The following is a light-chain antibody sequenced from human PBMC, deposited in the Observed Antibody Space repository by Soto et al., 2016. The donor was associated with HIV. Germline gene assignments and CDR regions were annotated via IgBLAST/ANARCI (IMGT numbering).Light chain of an antibody. Sequence: IQMTQSPSSLSASLGDRVTITCRASQSISSWLAWFQQKPGKAPKLLIYKASSLESGVPSRFSGSGSGTEFTLTISSLQPDDFATYYCQQYNSDPFTFGPGTKVDIK. V-gene: IGKV1-5*03. CDR1: QSISSW. CDR2: KAS. J-gene: IGKJ3*01. CDR3: QQYNSDPFT.